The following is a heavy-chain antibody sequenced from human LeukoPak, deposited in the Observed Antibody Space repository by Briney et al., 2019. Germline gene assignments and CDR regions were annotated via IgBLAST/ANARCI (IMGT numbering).Heavy chain of an antibody. J-gene: IGHJ4*02. CDR2: ISAYNGNT. Sequence: ASVKVSCKASGCTFTSYGIGWVRQAPGQGLEWMGWISAYNGNTNYAQKLQGRVTMTTDTSTSTAYMELRSLRSDDTAVYYCARDCSGGSCSNYWGQGTLVTVSS. CDR1: GCTFTSYG. CDR3: ARDCSGGSCSNY. V-gene: IGHV1-18*01. D-gene: IGHD2-15*01.